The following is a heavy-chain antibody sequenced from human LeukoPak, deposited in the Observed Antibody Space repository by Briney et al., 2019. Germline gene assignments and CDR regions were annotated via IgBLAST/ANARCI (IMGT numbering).Heavy chain of an antibody. CDR3: ARDSAANDAFDI. V-gene: IGHV3-21*05. CDR2: ISSSSSVK. D-gene: IGHD2-2*01. J-gene: IGHJ3*02. CDR1: GFTFSSYS. Sequence: PGGSLRLSCAASGFTFSSYSMIWVRQAPGKGLEWVSYISSSSSVKYYADSVKGRFTISRDNAKSSLYLQMNSLRAEDTAVYYCARDSAANDAFDIWGQGTMVTVSS.